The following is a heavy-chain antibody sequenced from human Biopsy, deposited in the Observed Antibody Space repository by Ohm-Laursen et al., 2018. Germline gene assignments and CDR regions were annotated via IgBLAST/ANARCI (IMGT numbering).Heavy chain of an antibody. D-gene: IGHD3-3*01. CDR2: IDPKSGGT. CDR3: ARELGDFWGGRQFDF. Sequence: VASVKVSCKASGYTFISYGISWVRQAPGQGLEWMGWIDPKSGGTNYAQKFQGRVTMTRDTSISTTYMELRRLTSDDTAVFYCARELGDFWGGRQFDFWGQGTLVTVSS. V-gene: IGHV1-2*02. J-gene: IGHJ5*01. CDR1: GYTFISYG.